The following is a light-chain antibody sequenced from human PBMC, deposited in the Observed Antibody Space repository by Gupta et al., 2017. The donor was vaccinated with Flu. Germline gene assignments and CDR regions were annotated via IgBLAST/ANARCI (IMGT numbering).Light chain of an antibody. CDR1: SSNIGSNA. Sequence: SSNIGSNAVSWYQQIPGTAPKLLIYSDTQRPSGVPDRFSGSKSGTSASLAIRGLQSEDEAHYYCAAWDDSLNGLWVIGGGTKLTVL. J-gene: IGLJ3*02. CDR2: SDT. CDR3: AAWDDSLNGLWV. V-gene: IGLV1-44*01.